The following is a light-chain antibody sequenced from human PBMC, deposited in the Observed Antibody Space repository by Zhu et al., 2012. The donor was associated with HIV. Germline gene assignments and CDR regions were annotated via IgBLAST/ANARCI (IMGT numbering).Light chain of an antibody. Sequence: EVVLTQSPDTLSLSPGDRATLACRASQSVSSNYLIWYQQKPGQAPRPLIYGASDRASGVPDRFSGSGSGTDFTLSISRLEPEDFAVYYCHQYDNSWTFGQGTKVKSN. CDR3: HQYDNSWT. V-gene: IGKV3-20*01. J-gene: IGKJ1*01. CDR2: GAS. CDR1: QSVSSNY.